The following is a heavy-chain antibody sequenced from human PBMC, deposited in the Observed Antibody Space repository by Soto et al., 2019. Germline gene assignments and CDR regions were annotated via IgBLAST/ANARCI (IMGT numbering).Heavy chain of an antibody. V-gene: IGHV3-66*01. CDR3: ARFPLWFGEFQWPLFDY. Sequence: PGGSLRLSCAASGFTVSSNYMSWVRQAPGKGLEWVSVIYSGGSTYYADSVKGRFTISRDNSKNTLYLQMNSLRAEDTAVYYCARFPLWFGEFQWPLFDYWGQGTLVTVSS. D-gene: IGHD3-10*01. CDR2: IYSGGST. J-gene: IGHJ4*02. CDR1: GFTVSSNY.